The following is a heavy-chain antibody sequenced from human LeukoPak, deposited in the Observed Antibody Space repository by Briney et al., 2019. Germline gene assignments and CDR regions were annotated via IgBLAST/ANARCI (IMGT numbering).Heavy chain of an antibody. D-gene: IGHD5-18*01. Sequence: GGSLRLSCAASGFTFSNYWMSWVRQAPGKGLEWVSAISGSGGSTYYADSVKGRFTISRDNSKNTLYLQMNSLRAEDTAVYYCASLDTTMVKSVDYWGQGTLVTVSS. J-gene: IGHJ4*02. CDR3: ASLDTTMVKSVDY. V-gene: IGHV3-23*01. CDR1: GFTFSNYW. CDR2: ISGSGGST.